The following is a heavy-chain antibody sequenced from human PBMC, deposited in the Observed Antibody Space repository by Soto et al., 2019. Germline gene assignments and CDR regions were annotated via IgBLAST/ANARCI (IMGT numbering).Heavy chain of an antibody. D-gene: IGHD2-21*02. V-gene: IGHV3-53*01. CDR2: FESGGSI. CDR3: ARAGVTPDFFDY. Sequence: GGSLRLSCAASGFSVRTNYMTWVRQAPGKGLEWVSVFESGGSIYYAESVKGRSIISRDYAKNTVYLQMNSLRAEDTAVYYCARAGVTPDFFDYWGQGTLVTVSS. CDR1: GFSVRTNY. J-gene: IGHJ4*02.